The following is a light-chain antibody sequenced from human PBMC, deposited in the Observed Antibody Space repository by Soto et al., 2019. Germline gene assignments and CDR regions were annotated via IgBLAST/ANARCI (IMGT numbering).Light chain of an antibody. J-gene: IGKJ2*01. V-gene: IGKV4-1*01. CDR2: WAS. Sequence: DIVMTQSPDSLAVSLGERATINCKSSQSVLYSSNNKNYLAWYQQKPGQPPKLLIYWASTRESGVPDRFSGSGCGTDFTLTISSLQAEDGVVYYCQQYYSTPYTFGQRTKLEIK. CDR1: QSVLYSSNNKNY. CDR3: QQYYSTPYT.